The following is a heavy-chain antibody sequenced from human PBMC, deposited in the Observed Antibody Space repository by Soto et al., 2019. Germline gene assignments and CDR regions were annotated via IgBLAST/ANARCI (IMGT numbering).Heavy chain of an antibody. Sequence: QVQLVESGGGVVQPGRSLRLYCAASGFTFRSYGMHWVRQAPGKGLEWVALMSFDGSNKYYADSVRGRFTISSDNSKSTLYLQMDILRHEDTAVYYCAKEFGWELQLSHPYYNSGMDVWGQGTTVTVSS. V-gene: IGHV3-30*18. CDR2: MSFDGSNK. CDR1: GFTFRSYG. J-gene: IGHJ6*02. D-gene: IGHD1-1*01. CDR3: AKEFGWELQLSHPYYNSGMDV.